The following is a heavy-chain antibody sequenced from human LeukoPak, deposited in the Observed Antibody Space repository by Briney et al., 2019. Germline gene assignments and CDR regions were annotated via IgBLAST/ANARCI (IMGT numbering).Heavy chain of an antibody. CDR1: GYTFTSYY. Sequence: ASVKVSCKTSGYTFTSYYIHWIRQAPGQGLEWMGVITPNNGRPTYAQKFQGRLTVTMDTATSTVYMELSSLGSDDTAMYYCTRDLIQVWYMVGRFDHWGQGTLVSVSS. CDR2: ITPNNGRP. V-gene: IGHV1-46*01. J-gene: IGHJ4*02. D-gene: IGHD5-18*01. CDR3: TRDLIQVWYMVGRFDH.